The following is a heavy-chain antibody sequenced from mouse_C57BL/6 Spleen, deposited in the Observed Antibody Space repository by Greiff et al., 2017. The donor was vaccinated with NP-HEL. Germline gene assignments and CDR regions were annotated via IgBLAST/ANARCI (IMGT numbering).Heavy chain of an antibody. CDR3: ARRYEYDVLWYFDV. Sequence: VQLQQSGPELVKPGASVKISCKASGYTFTDYYMNWVKQSHGKSLEWIGDINPNNGGTSYNQKFKGKATLTVDKSSSTAYMELRSLTSEDSAVYYCARRYEYDVLWYFDVWGTGTTVTVSS. V-gene: IGHV1-26*01. CDR1: GYTFTDYY. J-gene: IGHJ1*03. D-gene: IGHD2-4*01. CDR2: INPNNGGT.